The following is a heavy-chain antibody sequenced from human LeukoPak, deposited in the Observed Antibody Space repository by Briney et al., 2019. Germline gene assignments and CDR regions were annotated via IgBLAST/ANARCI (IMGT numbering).Heavy chain of an antibody. J-gene: IGHJ4*02. D-gene: IGHD6-19*01. V-gene: IGHV3-33*01. CDR1: GFTFSSYG. CDR2: IRYDGSNK. Sequence: GRSLRLSCAASGFTFSSYGMHWVRQAPGKGLEWVAVIRYDGSNKYYADSVKGRFTISRDNSKNTLYLQMNSLRAEDTAVYYCAREVAGLDYWGQGTLVTVSS. CDR3: AREVAGLDY.